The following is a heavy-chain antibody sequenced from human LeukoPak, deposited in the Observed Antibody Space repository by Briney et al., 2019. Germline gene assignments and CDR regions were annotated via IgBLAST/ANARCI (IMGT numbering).Heavy chain of an antibody. CDR2: IYHSGST. D-gene: IGHD1-26*01. V-gene: IGHV4-39*02. Sequence: SETLSLTCTVSGGSISSSTYYWGWIRQPPGKGLEWIGSIYHSGSTYYNPSLKSRVTVSVDTSKNQFSLKLSSVTAADTAVYYCARETTSGSYYTFDYWGQGTLVTVSS. CDR3: ARETTSGSYYTFDY. CDR1: GGSISSSTYY. J-gene: IGHJ4*02.